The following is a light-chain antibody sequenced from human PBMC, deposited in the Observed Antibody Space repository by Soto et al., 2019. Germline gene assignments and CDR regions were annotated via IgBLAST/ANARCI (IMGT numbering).Light chain of an antibody. J-gene: IGKJ2*01. CDR2: AAS. Sequence: QLTQSPSSLSASIGDRVTITCLASQDISGYLAWYQQQPGKAPKLLIYAASTLHSGVPTRFSDSGSGTEFTLTIGRLQPEDFATYYCQHLAGTFGQGTKLAMK. CDR3: QHLAGT. V-gene: IGKV1-9*01. CDR1: QDISGY.